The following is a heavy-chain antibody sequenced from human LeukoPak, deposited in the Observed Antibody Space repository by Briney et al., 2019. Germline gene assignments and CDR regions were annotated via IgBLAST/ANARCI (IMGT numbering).Heavy chain of an antibody. V-gene: IGHV4-61*02. CDR3: AREAGYYYDSSGRRSDY. D-gene: IGHD3-22*01. CDR1: GGSISSGSYY. J-gene: IGHJ4*02. Sequence: TPSQTLSLTCTVSGGSISSGSYYWSWIRQPAGKGLEWIGRIYTSGSTNYNPSLKSRVTISVDTPKNQFSLKLSSVTAADTAVYYCAREAGYYYDSSGRRSDYWGQGTLVTVSS. CDR2: IYTSGST.